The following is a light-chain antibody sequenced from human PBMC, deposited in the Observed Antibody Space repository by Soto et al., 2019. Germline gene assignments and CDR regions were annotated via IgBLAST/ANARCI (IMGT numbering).Light chain of an antibody. V-gene: IGLV2-14*01. CDR2: DVG. CDR1: SSYVGAHNF. CDR3: SSFTTISTYV. J-gene: IGLJ1*01. Sequence: QSVLTQPASVSGSPGQSITISCTGTSSYVGAHNFVSWYQQHPGKAPKLMIYDVGNRPSGVSNRFSGSKSGNTASLTISGLQAEDEADYYCSSFTTISTYVFGTGTKVTVL.